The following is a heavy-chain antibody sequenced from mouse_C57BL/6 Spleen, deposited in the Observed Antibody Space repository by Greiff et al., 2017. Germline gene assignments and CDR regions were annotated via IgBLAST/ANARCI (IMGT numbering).Heavy chain of an antibody. V-gene: IGHV5-6*01. CDR2: ISSGGSYT. CDR1: GFTFSSYG. D-gene: IGHD1-1*02. Sequence: EVQRVESGGDLVKPGGSLKLSCAASGFTFSSYGMSWVRQTPDKRLEWVATISSGGSYTYYPDSVKGRFTISRDNAKNTLYLQMSSLKSEDTAMYYCARDYSGGYAMDYWGQGTSVTVSS. J-gene: IGHJ4*01. CDR3: ARDYSGGYAMDY.